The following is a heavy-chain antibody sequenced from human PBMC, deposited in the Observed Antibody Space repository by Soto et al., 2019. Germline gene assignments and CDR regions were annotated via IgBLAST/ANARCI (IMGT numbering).Heavy chain of an antibody. J-gene: IGHJ5*02. CDR2: INPKSGAT. V-gene: IGHV1-2*02. CDR3: ARVGAGDGGWFDP. D-gene: IGHD3-16*01. CDR1: GYRFTGYY. Sequence: QAQLVPAGAEVKKPGASVKVSCKASGYRFTGYYTAWVRPAPGPGLEWMGWINPKSGATDYAHKFQGRVTMTRDTSISTAYMELGSLTSDDTAVYYCARVGAGDGGWFDPWGQGTLVTVSS.